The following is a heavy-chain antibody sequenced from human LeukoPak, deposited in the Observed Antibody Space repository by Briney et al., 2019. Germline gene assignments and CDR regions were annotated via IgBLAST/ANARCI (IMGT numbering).Heavy chain of an antibody. Sequence: GGSLRLSCVASGFTFSSHGMNWVRQAPGKGLEWVSGIIPSGHTTYYADSVRGRFTISRDNSRNTVYLQMNSLRADDTAVYYCAKDDRWLQFCCWGQGTLVTVSA. D-gene: IGHD5-24*01. J-gene: IGHJ4*02. V-gene: IGHV3-23*01. CDR3: AKDDRWLQFCC. CDR1: GFTFSSHG. CDR2: IIPSGHTT.